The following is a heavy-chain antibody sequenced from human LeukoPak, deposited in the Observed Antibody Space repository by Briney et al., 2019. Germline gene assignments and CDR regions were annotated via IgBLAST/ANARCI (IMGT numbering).Heavy chain of an antibody. J-gene: IGHJ4*02. CDR3: ARGRPHGNDY. CDR1: GFTFSNYW. V-gene: IGHV3-74*01. Sequence: GGSLRLSCAASGFTFSNYWMAWVRQAPGKGLVWVSRIASDGSSTTYADSVKGRFSISRDNAKNTLYLQMNSLRVEDTAVYYCARGRPHGNDYRGQGTLVTVSS. CDR2: IASDGSST. D-gene: IGHD4-23*01.